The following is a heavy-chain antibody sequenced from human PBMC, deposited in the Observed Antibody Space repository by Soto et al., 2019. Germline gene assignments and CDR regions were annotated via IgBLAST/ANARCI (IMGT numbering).Heavy chain of an antibody. CDR1: GGSISSGDYY. V-gene: IGHV4-30-4*01. D-gene: IGHD3-3*01. Sequence: PSETLSLTCTVSGGSISSGDYYWSWIRQPPGKGLEWIGYIYYSGSTYYNPSLKSRVTISVDTSKNQFSLKLSSVTAADTAVYYCARDSAYYDFWSGYYHNWFDPWGQGTRVTVPS. J-gene: IGHJ5*02. CDR2: IYYSGST. CDR3: ARDSAYYDFWSGYYHNWFDP.